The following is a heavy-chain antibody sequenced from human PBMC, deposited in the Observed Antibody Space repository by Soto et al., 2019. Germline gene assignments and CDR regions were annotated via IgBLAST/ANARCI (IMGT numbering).Heavy chain of an antibody. CDR1: GVSISSVSIRSNY. CDR3: ARIPYSSASFDY. CDR2: MSYSGVT. V-gene: IGHV4-61*01. D-gene: IGHD6-19*01. Sequence: SETLSLTCTVSGVSISSVSIRSNYWGWVGQPTGKGLECIGSMSYSGVTNYNPSLKSRVTISIDTSKNQFSLKLSSVTAADTAVYYCARIPYSSASFDYWGQGTLVTVSS. J-gene: IGHJ4*02.